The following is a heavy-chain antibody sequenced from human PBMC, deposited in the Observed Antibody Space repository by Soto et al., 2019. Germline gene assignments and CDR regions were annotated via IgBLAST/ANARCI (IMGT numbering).Heavy chain of an antibody. J-gene: IGHJ6*02. CDR1: GFTFSDYA. CDR2: INRDGTFT. Sequence: GGSLRLSCSASGFTFSDYAMHWVRQSPGKGLEHFSLINRDGTFTFYADSVKGRFTIARDNSKNTLYLQMNSLGGDDTAVYYCVKDHPSLEVWGQGTTVTVSS. CDR3: VKDHPSLEV. V-gene: IGHV3-64D*06. D-gene: IGHD3-10*01.